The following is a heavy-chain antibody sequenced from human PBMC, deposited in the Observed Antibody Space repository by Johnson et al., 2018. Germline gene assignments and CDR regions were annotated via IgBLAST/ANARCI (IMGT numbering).Heavy chain of an antibody. CDR3: AKGGGRLPGWFDP. V-gene: IGHV1-8*01. CDR1: GYSFTSYD. J-gene: IGHJ5*02. Sequence: VQLVESGAEVKKPGASVKVSCKTSGYSFTSYDIHWVRQDTGQGLEWLGWLNPNSGNTGYAQTFQGRISMTRNTSITTADIEVRSLRTEDTAVCYCAKGGGRLPGWFDPWGQGTLGNV. CDR2: LNPNSGNT. D-gene: IGHD3-16*01.